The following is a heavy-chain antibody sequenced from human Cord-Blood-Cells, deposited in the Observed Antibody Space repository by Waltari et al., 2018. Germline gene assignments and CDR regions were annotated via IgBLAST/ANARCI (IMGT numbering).Heavy chain of an antibody. CDR2: INHRGIT. V-gene: IGHV4-34*01. Sequence: QVQLQQWGAGLLKPAETLSLTCAVYGGSFSGYYWSWIRQPPGKGLAWIGEINHRGITNNNPALKSRVTISVDTSKNQFSLKLISVTAADTAVYYCAGRTGDRDYWGQGTLVTVSS. CDR3: AGRTGDRDY. CDR1: GGSFSGYY. D-gene: IGHD7-27*01. J-gene: IGHJ4*02.